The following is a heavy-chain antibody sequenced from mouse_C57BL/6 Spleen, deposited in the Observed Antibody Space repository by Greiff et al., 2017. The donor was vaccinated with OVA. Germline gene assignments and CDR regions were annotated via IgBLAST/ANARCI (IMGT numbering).Heavy chain of an antibody. V-gene: IGHV1-82*01. CDR3: ARSYDYDYAMDY. D-gene: IGHD2-4*01. CDR2: IYPGDGDT. J-gene: IGHJ4*01. Sequence: VTLMESGPELVKPGASVKISCKASGYAISSSWMNWVKQRPGKGLEWIGRIYPGDGDTNYNGKFKGQATLTADNSSSTAYLQLSSLTSEDSAVYFCARSYDYDYAMDYWGQGTSVTASS. CDR1: GYAISSSW.